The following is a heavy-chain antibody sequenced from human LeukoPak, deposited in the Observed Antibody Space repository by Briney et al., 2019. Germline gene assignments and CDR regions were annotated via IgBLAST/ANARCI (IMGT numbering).Heavy chain of an antibody. V-gene: IGHV4-61*02. CDR1: GGSISSGSYY. CDR2: IYTSGST. J-gene: IGHJ4*02. D-gene: IGHD5-12*01. Sequence: PSETLSLTCTVSGGSISSGSYYWSWIRQPAGKGLEWIGRIYTSGSTNYNPSLKSRVTISVDTSKNQFSLKLSSVTAADTAVYYCARDPDRTGYSSSYYFDYWGQGTLVTVSS. CDR3: ARDPDRTGYSSSYYFDY.